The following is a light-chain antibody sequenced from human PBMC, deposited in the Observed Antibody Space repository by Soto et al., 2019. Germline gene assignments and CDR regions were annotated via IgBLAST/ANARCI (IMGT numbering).Light chain of an antibody. CDR1: SSDVGSYNL. J-gene: IGLJ1*01. CDR3: CSYAGSYV. V-gene: IGLV2-23*01. Sequence: QSVLTQPASVSGSPGQPITISCTGTSSDVGSYNLVSWYQQYPGKAPKLMIYEGSKRPSGVSNRFSGSKSGNTASLTISGLQAEDEADYYCCSYAGSYVFGTGTKLTVL. CDR2: EGS.